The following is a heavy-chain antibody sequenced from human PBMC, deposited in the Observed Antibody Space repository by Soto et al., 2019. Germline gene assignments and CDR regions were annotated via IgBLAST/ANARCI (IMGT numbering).Heavy chain of an antibody. Sequence: ASVKVSCKASGGTFSSYSINWVQQAPGQGLEWMGEIIPIFGTANYAQKFQGRVTITADESTSTAYMELSSLRSEDTAVYYCARDGGRHSGGIDYWGQGXLVTVSS. CDR3: ARDGGRHSGGIDY. D-gene: IGHD1-26*01. J-gene: IGHJ4*02. CDR2: IIPIFGTA. CDR1: GGTFSSYS. V-gene: IGHV1-69*13.